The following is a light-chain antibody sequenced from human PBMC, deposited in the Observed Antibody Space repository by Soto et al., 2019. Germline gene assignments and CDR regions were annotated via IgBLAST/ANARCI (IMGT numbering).Light chain of an antibody. CDR1: QSIFNY. CDR3: QQTYSELVYT. Sequence: DIQMTQSPSSLSASVGDRVTITCRSSQSIFNYLNWYQQKPGKAPEVLIYAVSSLQIGVPSRFAGSGSGTDFTLTITDLRPEDSATYYCQQTYSELVYTFGGGTKLEIK. CDR2: AVS. J-gene: IGKJ2*01. V-gene: IGKV1-39*01.